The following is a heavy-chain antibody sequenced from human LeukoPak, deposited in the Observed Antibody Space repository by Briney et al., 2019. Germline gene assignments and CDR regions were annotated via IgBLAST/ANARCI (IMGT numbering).Heavy chain of an antibody. D-gene: IGHD2-2*01. CDR2: IYTSGST. CDR1: GGSISSYY. CDR3: ARESYEEDCSSTSCRPSGYYYYYMDV. J-gene: IGHJ6*03. V-gene: IGHV4-4*07. Sequence: SETLSLTCTVSGGSISSYYWSWIRQPAGKGLEWIGRIYTSGSTNYNPSLKSRVTMSVDTSKNQSSLKLSSVTAADTAVYYCARESYEEDCSSTSCRPSGYYYYYMDVWGKGTTVTVSS.